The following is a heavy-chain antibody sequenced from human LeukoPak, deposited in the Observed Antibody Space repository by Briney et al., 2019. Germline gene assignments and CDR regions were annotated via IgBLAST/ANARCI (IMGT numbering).Heavy chain of an antibody. V-gene: IGHV1-46*01. D-gene: IGHD3-22*01. CDR2: INPSGGST. Sequence: ASVKVSCKASGYTFTSYGISWVRQAPGQGLEWMGIINPSGGSTSYTQKFQGRVTMTRDMSTSTVYMELSSLRSEDTAVYFCARDRGGYYDSSGYPLAFWGQGTLVTVSS. CDR1: GYTFTSYG. J-gene: IGHJ4*02. CDR3: ARDRGGYYDSSGYPLAF.